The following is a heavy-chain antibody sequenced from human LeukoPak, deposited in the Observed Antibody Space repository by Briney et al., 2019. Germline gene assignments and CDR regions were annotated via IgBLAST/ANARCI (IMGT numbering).Heavy chain of an antibody. J-gene: IGHJ4*02. CDR2: INPNSGGT. CDR3: ASVYYDSSGYYFFDY. D-gene: IGHD3-22*01. CDR1: GYTFTGYY. Sequence: GASVKVSCKASGYTFTGYYMHWVRQAPGQGLEWMGWINPNSGGTNYAQKFQGRVSMTRDTSISTAYMELSRLRSDDTAVYYCASVYYDSSGYYFFDYWGQGTLVTVSS. V-gene: IGHV1-2*02.